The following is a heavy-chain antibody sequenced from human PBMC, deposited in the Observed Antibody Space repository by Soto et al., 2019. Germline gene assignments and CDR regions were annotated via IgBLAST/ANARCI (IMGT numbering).Heavy chain of an antibody. CDR1: GDSIRNYY. CDR2: IYYSGST. V-gene: IGHV4-59*01. CDR3: ARAYGGFDNGLDV. D-gene: IGHD5-12*01. Sequence: SETLSLTCTVSGDSIRNYYWTWIRQPPGKGLELIGYIYYSGSTRYNPSLKSRVTISVDMSKNQFSLKLSSVIAADTAVYYCARAYGGFDNGLDVWGQGTAVTVSS. J-gene: IGHJ6*02.